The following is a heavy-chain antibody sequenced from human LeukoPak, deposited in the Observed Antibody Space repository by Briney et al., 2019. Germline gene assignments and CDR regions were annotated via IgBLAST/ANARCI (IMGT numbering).Heavy chain of an antibody. D-gene: IGHD4-23*01. CDR1: GSTFSSYG. J-gene: IGHJ3*02. CDR3: ARSPDYGGNSEAFDI. V-gene: IGHV3-33*01. Sequence: GGSLRLSCAASGSTFSSYGMHWVRQAPGKGLEWVAVIWYDGGNKYYADSVKGRFTISRDNSKNTLYLQMNSLRAEDTAVYYCARSPDYGGNSEAFDIWGQGTMVTVSS. CDR2: IWYDGGNK.